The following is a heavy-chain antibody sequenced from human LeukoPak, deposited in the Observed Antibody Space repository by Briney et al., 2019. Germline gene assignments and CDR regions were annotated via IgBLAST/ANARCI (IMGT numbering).Heavy chain of an antibody. CDR2: IRYDGSNT. V-gene: IGHV3-30*02. J-gene: IGHJ5*02. CDR3: ARADRDSSSWYNWFDP. Sequence: GGSLRLSCAASGFTFNNYGMHWVRQAPAKGLEWLAFIRYDGSNTYYADSVKGRFTISRDNAKNSLYLQMNSLRAEDTAVYYCARADRDSSSWYNWFDPWGQGTLVTVSS. D-gene: IGHD6-13*01. CDR1: GFTFNNYG.